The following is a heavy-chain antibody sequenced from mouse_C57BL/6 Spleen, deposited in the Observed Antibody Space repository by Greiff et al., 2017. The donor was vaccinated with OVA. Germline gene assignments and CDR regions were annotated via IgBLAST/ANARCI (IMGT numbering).Heavy chain of an antibody. CDR3: AKRALVYYDMDY. V-gene: IGHV2-9*01. CDR1: GFSLTSYG. Sequence: VQLQESGPGLVAPSLRLSITCTVSGFSLTSYGVDWVRQPPGKGLEWLGVIWVGGSTNYNSAFMSRLSISKDNSNSQFFLRRISLQTDNTAMYYGAKRALVYYDMDYWGQGTSVTISS. J-gene: IGHJ4*01. CDR2: IWVGGST. D-gene: IGHD2-10*02.